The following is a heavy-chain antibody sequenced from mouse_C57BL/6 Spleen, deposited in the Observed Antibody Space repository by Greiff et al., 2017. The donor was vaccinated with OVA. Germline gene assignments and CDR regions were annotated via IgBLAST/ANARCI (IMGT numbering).Heavy chain of an antibody. CDR1: GYTFTSYW. J-gene: IGHJ3*01. D-gene: IGHD1-1*01. CDR2: IDPSDSYT. Sequence: VQLQQPGAELVKPGASVKLSCKASGYTFTSYWMQWVKQRPGQGLEWIGEIDPSDSYTNYNQKFKGKATLTVDTSSSTAYMQLSSLTSEDSAVYYCANYYGSSYEGFAYWGQGTLVTVSA. CDR3: ANYYGSSYEGFAY. V-gene: IGHV1-50*01.